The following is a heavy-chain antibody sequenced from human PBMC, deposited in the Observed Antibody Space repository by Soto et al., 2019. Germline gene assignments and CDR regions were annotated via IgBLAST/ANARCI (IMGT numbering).Heavy chain of an antibody. Sequence: GGSLRLSCAASGFTFSSYGMNWVRQAPGKGLEWVAVIWHDGTSRYYADSVKGRFTISRDNSKNTLYLEMNSLRAEDTAVYYCASVGSGWVHFDSWGQGA. CDR1: GFTFSSYG. D-gene: IGHD6-19*01. CDR3: ASVGSGWVHFDS. V-gene: IGHV3-33*01. CDR2: IWHDGTSR. J-gene: IGHJ4*02.